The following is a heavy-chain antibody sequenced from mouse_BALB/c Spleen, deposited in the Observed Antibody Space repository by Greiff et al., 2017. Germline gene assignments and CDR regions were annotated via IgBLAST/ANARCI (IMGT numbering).Heavy chain of an antibody. CDR3: ARQGNYSRYYYAMDY. CDR1: GFTFSSYG. CDR2: ISSGGSYT. D-gene: IGHD1-1*01. V-gene: IGHV5-6*01. Sequence: EVKVVESGGDLVKPGGSLKLSCAASGFTFSSYGMSWVRQTPDKRLEWVATISSGGSYTYYPDSVKGRFTISRDNAKNTLYLQMSSLKSEDTAMYYCARQGNYSRYYYAMDYWGQGTSVTVSS. J-gene: IGHJ4*01.